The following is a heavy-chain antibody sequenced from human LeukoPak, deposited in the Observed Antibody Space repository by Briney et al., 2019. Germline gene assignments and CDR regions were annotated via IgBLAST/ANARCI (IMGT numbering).Heavy chain of an antibody. CDR2: IYYSGIT. CDR1: GGSISISSYY. CDR3: ARNRYYYGSGSYGVPNWFDP. J-gene: IGHJ5*02. D-gene: IGHD3-10*01. Sequence: PSETLSLTCTVSGGSISISSYYWGWIRQPPGKGLEWIGTIYYSGITYYNPSLKSRVTISVDTSKNQFSLKLSSVTAADTAVYYCARNRYYYGSGSYGVPNWFDPWGQGTLVTVSS. V-gene: IGHV4-39*01.